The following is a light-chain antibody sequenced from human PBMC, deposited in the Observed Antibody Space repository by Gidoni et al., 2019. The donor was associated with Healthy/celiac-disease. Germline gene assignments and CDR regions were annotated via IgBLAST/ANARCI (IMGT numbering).Light chain of an antibody. J-gene: IGKJ4*01. CDR2: DAS. CDR1: QDISNY. V-gene: IGKV1-33*01. CDR3: QQYDNHPLT. Sequence: IQMTPTLSSLSASVGDRVTITCQASQDISNYLNWYQQKPGKAPKLLIYDASNLETGVPSRFSGSGSGTDFTFTISSLQPEDIATYYCQQYDNHPLTFGGGTKVEIK.